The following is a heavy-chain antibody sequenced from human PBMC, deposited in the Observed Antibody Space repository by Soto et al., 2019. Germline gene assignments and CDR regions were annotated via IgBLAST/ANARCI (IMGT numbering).Heavy chain of an antibody. V-gene: IGHV3-30*18. D-gene: IGHD6-13*01. CDR3: AKDREGSSWQFYYYYGMDV. J-gene: IGHJ6*02. Sequence: PGGSLRLSCAASGFTFSSYGMHWVRQAPGKGLEWVAVISYDGSNKYYADSVKGRFTISRDNSKNTLYLQMNSLRAEDTAVYYCAKDREGSSWQFYYYYGMDVWGQGTTVTVSS. CDR2: ISYDGSNK. CDR1: GFTFSSYG.